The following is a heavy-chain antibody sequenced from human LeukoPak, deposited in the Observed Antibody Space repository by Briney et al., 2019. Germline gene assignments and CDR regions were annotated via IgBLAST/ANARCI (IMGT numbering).Heavy chain of an antibody. CDR3: ARPRLLVVPAARDAFDI. CDR1: GGSFSSGDYY. CDR2: IYYSGST. J-gene: IGHJ3*02. D-gene: IGHD2-2*01. Sequence: SQTLSLTCSVSGGSFSSGDYYWSWIRQPPGKGLEWIGYIYYSGSTYYNPSLKSRVTISVDTSKNQFSLKLSSVTAADTAVYYCARPRLLVVPAARDAFDIWGQGTMVTDSS. V-gene: IGHV4-30-4*01.